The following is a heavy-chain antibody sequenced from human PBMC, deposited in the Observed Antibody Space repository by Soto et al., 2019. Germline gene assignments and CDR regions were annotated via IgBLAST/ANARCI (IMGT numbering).Heavy chain of an antibody. CDR2: ISSGSSYI. CDR3: ARRRAAAGTLTFDY. J-gene: IGHJ4*02. Sequence: GGSLRLSCAASGFIFTGYNMYWVRQAPGKGLEWVSSISSGSSYIYYADSVKDRFTISRDNAKNSLYLQMNTLRAEDTALYYCARRRAAAGTLTFDYWGQGTRVTVSS. D-gene: IGHD6-13*01. CDR1: GFIFTGYN. V-gene: IGHV3-21*01.